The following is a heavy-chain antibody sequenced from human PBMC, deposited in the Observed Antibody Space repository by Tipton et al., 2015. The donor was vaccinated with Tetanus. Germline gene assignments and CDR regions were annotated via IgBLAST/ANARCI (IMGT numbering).Heavy chain of an antibody. V-gene: IGHV1-18*04. CDR2: ISAYNGNT. CDR1: GCTFTSYG. D-gene: IGHD3-10*01. J-gene: IGHJ6*02. CDR3: ARFASPQYYYGSGTHYYGMDV. Sequence: QVQLVQSGAEVKKPGASVKVSCKASGCTFTSYGISWVRQAPGQGLEWMGWISAYNGNTNYAQKLQGRVTMTTDTSTSTAYMELRSLRSDDTAVYYCARFASPQYYYGSGTHYYGMDVWGQGTTVTVSS.